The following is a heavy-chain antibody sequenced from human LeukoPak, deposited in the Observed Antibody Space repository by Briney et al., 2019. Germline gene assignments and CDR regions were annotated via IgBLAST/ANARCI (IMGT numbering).Heavy chain of an antibody. J-gene: IGHJ4*02. V-gene: IGHV3-7*01. CDR3: AKPFGSGWTPLDY. Sequence: GGSLRLSCAVSGFTFSSYAMSWVRQAPGKGLEWVANIKQDGSDKNYVDSVKGRFTISRDNAKNSLYLQINSLRAEDTAIYYCAKPFGSGWTPLDYWGQGTLVTVSS. D-gene: IGHD6-19*01. CDR1: GFTFSSYA. CDR2: IKQDGSDK.